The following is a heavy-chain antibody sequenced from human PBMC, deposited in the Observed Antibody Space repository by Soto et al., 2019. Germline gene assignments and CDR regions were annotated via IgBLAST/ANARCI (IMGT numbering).Heavy chain of an antibody. V-gene: IGHV3-74*01. J-gene: IGHJ4*02. Sequence: EVQLVESGGGLVQPGGSLRLSCEVSGITFSTYRMHWIRQTPGKGLVWVSHINSDASIINYADSVKGRFTISRDNARNTLYLQMNSLRVEDTAIYYCASDAARGLKYWGQGTLVTVSS. CDR2: INSDASII. CDR3: ASDAARGLKY. CDR1: GITFSTYR. D-gene: IGHD2-15*01.